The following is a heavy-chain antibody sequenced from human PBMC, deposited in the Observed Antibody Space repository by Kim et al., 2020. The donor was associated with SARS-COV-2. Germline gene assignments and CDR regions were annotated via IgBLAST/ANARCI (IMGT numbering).Heavy chain of an antibody. CDR3: ARILNNWNYNYYYYGMDV. Sequence: VRGRFTIARDNAKNSLYLQMNSVRAEDTAVYYCARILNNWNYNYYYYGMDVWGQGTTVTVSS. V-gene: IGHV3-21*01. J-gene: IGHJ6*02. D-gene: IGHD1-7*01.